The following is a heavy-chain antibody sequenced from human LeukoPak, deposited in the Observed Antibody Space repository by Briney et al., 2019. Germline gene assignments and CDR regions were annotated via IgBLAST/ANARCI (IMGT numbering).Heavy chain of an antibody. CDR2: IYYGGST. CDR3: AGATPVPHVDY. Sequence: SETLSLTCTVSGGSIAGSNYYWGWIRQPPGKGLEWIVSIYYGGSTFYNPSLKSRVTISVDTSKNQFSLKLSSVTAVDTAVYFCAGATPVPHVDYWGQGTLVTVSS. J-gene: IGHJ4*02. D-gene: IGHD1-14*01. V-gene: IGHV4-39*01. CDR1: GGSIAGSNYY.